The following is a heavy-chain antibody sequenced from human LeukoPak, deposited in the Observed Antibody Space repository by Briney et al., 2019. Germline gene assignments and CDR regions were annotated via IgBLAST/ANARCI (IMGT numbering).Heavy chain of an antibody. J-gene: IGHJ2*01. Sequence: GSLRLSCAASGFTFSSYSMNWVRQAPGKGLEWVSSISSSSSYIYYADSVKGRFTISRDNAKNSLYLQMNSLRAEDTAVYYCARDRGVTLTDFDLWGRGTLVTVSS. CDR2: ISSSSSYI. D-gene: IGHD3-10*01. CDR3: ARDRGVTLTDFDL. V-gene: IGHV3-21*01. CDR1: GFTFSSYS.